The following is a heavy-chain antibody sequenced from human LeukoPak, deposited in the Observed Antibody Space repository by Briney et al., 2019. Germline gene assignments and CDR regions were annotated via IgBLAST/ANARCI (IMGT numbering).Heavy chain of an antibody. CDR3: ARESGSYLWRSWLNP. J-gene: IGHJ5*02. CDR2: IYNSGNT. Sequence: SETLSLTCAVYGGSFSGYYWSWIRQPPGKGLEWIGNIYNSGNTNYNPSLKCRVTISVDTSKNQFSLKLNSVTAADTAVYYCARESGSYLWRSWLNPWGQGTLVTVSS. D-gene: IGHD3-16*01. V-gene: IGHV4-59*01. CDR1: GGSFSGYY.